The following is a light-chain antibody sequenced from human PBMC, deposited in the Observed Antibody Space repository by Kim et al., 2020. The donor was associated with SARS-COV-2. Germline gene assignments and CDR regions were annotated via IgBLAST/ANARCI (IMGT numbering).Light chain of an antibody. CDR1: QSVSSSY. J-gene: IGKJ2*01. Sequence: LSPGERATLSCRASQSVSSSYLAWYQQKPGQAPRLLIYGASSRATGIPDRFSGSGSGTDFTLTISRLEPEDFAVYYCQQYGSSLYTLGQGTKLEI. CDR3: QQYGSSLYT. V-gene: IGKV3-20*01. CDR2: GAS.